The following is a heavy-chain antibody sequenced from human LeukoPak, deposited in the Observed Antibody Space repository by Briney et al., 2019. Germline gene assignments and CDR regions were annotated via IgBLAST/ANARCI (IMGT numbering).Heavy chain of an antibody. Sequence: SETLSLTCTVYGGSFSGYYWSWVRQPPGKGLEWIGEINHSGSTNYNPSLKSRVTISVDTSKNQFSLKLSSVTAADTAVYYCARGHSGWFAEYFQHWGQGTLVTVSS. CDR1: GGSFSGYY. J-gene: IGHJ1*01. D-gene: IGHD6-19*01. CDR2: INHSGST. CDR3: ARGHSGWFAEYFQH. V-gene: IGHV4-34*01.